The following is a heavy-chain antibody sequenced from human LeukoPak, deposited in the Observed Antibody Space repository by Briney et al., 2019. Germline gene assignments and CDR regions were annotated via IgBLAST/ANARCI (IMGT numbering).Heavy chain of an antibody. V-gene: IGHV3-66*01. J-gene: IGHJ6*02. D-gene: IGHD3-10*01. CDR1: GFTVSSNY. CDR2: IYSGGST. Sequence: GGSLRLSCAASGFTVSSNYMSWVRQAPGKGLEWVSVIYSGGSTYYADSVKGRFTISRDNSKNTLYLQMNSLRAEDTAVYYCARDPRAMVRGVYGMDVWGQGTTVTVSS. CDR3: ARDPRAMVRGVYGMDV.